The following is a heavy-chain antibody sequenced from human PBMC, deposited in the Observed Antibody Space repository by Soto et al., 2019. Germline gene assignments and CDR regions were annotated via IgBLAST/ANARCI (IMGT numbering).Heavy chain of an antibody. CDR3: ARVKRGPLGIFDF. CDR2: ISVSADRT. Sequence: SLRLSCAASGFPLNSHDMGWVRQTPGKGLEWVSSISVSADRTYYADSVKGRFTISRDNSKNTLFLQLNSLRAEDTALYYCARVKRGPLGIFDFWGQGTPVTVSS. CDR1: GFPLNSHD. J-gene: IGHJ4*02. V-gene: IGHV3-23*01. D-gene: IGHD1-1*01.